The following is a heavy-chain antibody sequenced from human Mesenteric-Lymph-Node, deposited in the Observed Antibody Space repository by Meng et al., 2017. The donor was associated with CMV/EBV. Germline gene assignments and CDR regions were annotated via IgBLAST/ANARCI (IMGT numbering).Heavy chain of an antibody. J-gene: IGHJ6*02. CDR3: ARSGDSSGWYWGYYYGLDV. Sequence: ETLSLTCAVYGGSFSGYYWSWIRQPPGKGLEWVANIKQDGSEKHYVDSVKGRFTISRDNAKNSVYLQMNSLRGEDTAVYYCARSGDSSGWYWGYYYGLDVWGQGTTVTVSS. V-gene: IGHV3-7*01. D-gene: IGHD6-19*01. CDR1: GGSFSGYY. CDR2: IKQDGSEK.